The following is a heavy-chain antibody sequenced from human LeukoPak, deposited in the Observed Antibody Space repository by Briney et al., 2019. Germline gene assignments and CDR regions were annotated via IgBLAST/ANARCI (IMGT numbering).Heavy chain of an antibody. D-gene: IGHD2-15*01. CDR1: GFTFSSYT. Sequence: GGSLRLSCAASGFTFSSYTMSCVRQAPGKGLQWVSAVSGSGGTTYYTNSVKGRFTISRENSKNTVYLQMDSLRVEDTAVYYCVKEARYCSGGSCYAVLDYWGQGTLVTVSS. V-gene: IGHV3-23*01. CDR2: VSGSGGTT. J-gene: IGHJ4*02. CDR3: VKEARYCSGGSCYAVLDY.